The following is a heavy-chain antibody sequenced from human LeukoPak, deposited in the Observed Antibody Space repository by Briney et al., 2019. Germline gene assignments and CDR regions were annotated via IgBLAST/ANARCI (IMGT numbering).Heavy chain of an antibody. Sequence: SGGSLRLSCAASGFTFSDYSMNGVRQAPGKGLEWISYIRSGSSIIYYADSGKGRFTIDRDNAKNSLHLQTNSPGDEDVAVYYCARDLPEYSMDYWGQGTLVTVSS. D-gene: IGHD6-6*01. CDR2: IRSGSSII. V-gene: IGHV3-48*02. J-gene: IGHJ4*02. CDR1: GFTFSDYS. CDR3: ARDLPEYSMDY.